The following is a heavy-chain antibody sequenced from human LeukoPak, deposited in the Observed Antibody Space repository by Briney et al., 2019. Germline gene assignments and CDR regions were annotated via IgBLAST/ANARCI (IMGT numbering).Heavy chain of an antibody. D-gene: IGHD3-10*01. CDR2: INHSDGAT. Sequence: ASVKVSCKASGYTFTMFYIHWVRQAPGQGLEWMGMINHSDGATTYAQRFQGRVTVTRDMSTTTVYMDLRNLRSEDTDVYFCAREQGGGLGGNLGGLFASYYTYYYMDVWGRGTTVTVSS. CDR3: AREQGGGLGGNLGGLFASYYTYYYMDV. J-gene: IGHJ6*03. V-gene: IGHV1-46*01. CDR1: GYTFTMFY.